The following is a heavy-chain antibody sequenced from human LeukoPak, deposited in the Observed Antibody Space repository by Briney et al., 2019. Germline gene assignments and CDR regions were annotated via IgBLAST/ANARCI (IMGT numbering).Heavy chain of an antibody. Sequence: SETLSLTSSVSGGSSSSDHWSWIRQPPGKGLEWIGYVYYSGITNYNPSLKSRVTISVGTSKNHFSLKLTSVTAADTAVYYCARLLGRSGHINCFDPWGRATLVTVSS. J-gene: IGHJ5*02. CDR2: VYYSGIT. CDR1: GGSSSSDH. CDR3: ARLLGRSGHINCFDP. D-gene: IGHD3-3*01. V-gene: IGHV4-59*08.